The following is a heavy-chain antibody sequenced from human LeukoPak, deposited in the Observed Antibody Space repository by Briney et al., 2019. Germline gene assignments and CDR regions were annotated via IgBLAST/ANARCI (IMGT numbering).Heavy chain of an antibody. V-gene: IGHV4-61*02. J-gene: IGHJ6*02. Sequence: SQTLSLTCTVSGGSISSGTYYWSWIRQPAGKGLEWIGRIYTSGRTNYNPSLKSRVTVSVDTSKNQFSLKLNSVTAADTAVYYCARDRSGYWPYYYYYGMDVWGQGTTVTVSS. CDR2: IYTSGRT. D-gene: IGHD3-3*01. CDR1: GGSISSGTYY. CDR3: ARDRSGYWPYYYYYGMDV.